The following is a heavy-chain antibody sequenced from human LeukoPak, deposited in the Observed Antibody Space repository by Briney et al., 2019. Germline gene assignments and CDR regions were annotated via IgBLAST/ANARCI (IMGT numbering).Heavy chain of an antibody. Sequence: SCKASGYTFTGYYMHWVRQAPGKGLEWVTFIRYDGSNKYYADSVKGRFTISRDNSKNTLYLQMNSLRAEDTAVYYCAKGVACSSTSCSAFDYWGQGTLVTVSS. V-gene: IGHV3-30*02. CDR2: IRYDGSNK. J-gene: IGHJ4*02. D-gene: IGHD2-2*01. CDR3: AKGVACSSTSCSAFDY. CDR1: GYTFTGYY.